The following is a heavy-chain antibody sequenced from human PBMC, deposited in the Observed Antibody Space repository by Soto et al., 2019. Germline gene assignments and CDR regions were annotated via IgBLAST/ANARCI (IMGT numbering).Heavy chain of an antibody. CDR3: ARREDQFGDLDY. CDR1: AYSFTSYW. D-gene: IGHD3-16*01. V-gene: IGHV5-10-1*01. Sequence: GESLKLSCKGSAYSFTSYWISWLRQMPGKGLEWMGRIDPSDSYTNYSPSFQGHVTISADKSISTAYLQWSSLKASDTAMYYCARREDQFGDLDYWGQGTLVTVAS. J-gene: IGHJ4*02. CDR2: IDPSDSYT.